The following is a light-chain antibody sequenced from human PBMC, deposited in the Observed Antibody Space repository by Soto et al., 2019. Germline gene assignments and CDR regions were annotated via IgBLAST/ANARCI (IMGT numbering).Light chain of an antibody. Sequence: IRITQSPSSLSASVLDRVTITCRASQSISGWLAWYQQKPGKAPNLLTYDASSLESGVPSRFSGSGSGTEFTLTISSLQPDDFATYYCQQYNSYLITFGQGTRLEIK. J-gene: IGKJ5*01. V-gene: IGKV1-5*01. CDR1: QSISGW. CDR2: DAS. CDR3: QQYNSYLIT.